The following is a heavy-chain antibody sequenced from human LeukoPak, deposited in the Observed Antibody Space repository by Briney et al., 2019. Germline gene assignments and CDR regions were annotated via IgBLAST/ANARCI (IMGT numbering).Heavy chain of an antibody. CDR3: ANNLQSRTFDY. CDR1: GGSISSSSYY. Sequence: SETLSLTCTVSGGSISSSSYYWGWIRQPPGKGLEWIGSIYYSGSTYYNPSLKSRVTISVDTSKNQFSLKLSSVTAADTAVYYCANNLQSRTFDYWGPGTLVTVSS. D-gene: IGHD4-11*01. J-gene: IGHJ4*02. V-gene: IGHV4-39*01. CDR2: IYYSGST.